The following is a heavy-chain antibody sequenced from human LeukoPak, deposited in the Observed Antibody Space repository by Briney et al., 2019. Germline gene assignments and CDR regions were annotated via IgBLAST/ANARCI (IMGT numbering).Heavy chain of an antibody. CDR2: IYSGDAT. D-gene: IGHD3-10*01. CDR3: ASILRSSSGYYFDY. J-gene: IGHJ4*02. Sequence: GGSLRLSCAAPGFTLSTNYMSWVRQAPRKGLEWVSVIYSGDATLYADFVRGKFTIPQDNSKNTLYLQMNSLRADDTAVYYCASILRSSSGYYFDYWGQGTLVTVSS. CDR1: GFTLSTNY. V-gene: IGHV3-66*01.